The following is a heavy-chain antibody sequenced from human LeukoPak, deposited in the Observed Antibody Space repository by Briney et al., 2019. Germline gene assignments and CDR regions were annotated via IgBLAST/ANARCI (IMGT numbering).Heavy chain of an antibody. Sequence: GGSLRLSCAASGFIVSSNCMSWVRQAPGKGLEWVSLIYSGGNTYYADSVKGRFTISRDNSKNTLYLQMNSLRAEDTAVYYYARDIVLAAASLYYFDYWGRGTLVIVSS. J-gene: IGHJ4*02. V-gene: IGHV3-53*01. D-gene: IGHD2-8*02. CDR3: ARDIVLAAASLYYFDY. CDR1: GFIVSSNC. CDR2: IYSGGNT.